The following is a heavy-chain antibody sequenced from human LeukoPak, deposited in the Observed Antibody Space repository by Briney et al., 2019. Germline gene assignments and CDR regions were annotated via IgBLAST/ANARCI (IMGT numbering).Heavy chain of an antibody. CDR2: IYYSGST. D-gene: IGHD3-10*01. V-gene: IGHV4-59*01. Sequence: PSETLSLTCSVSGDSLSRYYWNWIRQPPGKGLEWIGYIYYSGSTNYNPSLNSRVTISVDTSKNQFSLKVSSLTAADTAVYFCARRTFGDPLGFFDNWGQGTLVTVSS. J-gene: IGHJ4*02. CDR3: ARRTFGDPLGFFDN. CDR1: GDSLSRYY.